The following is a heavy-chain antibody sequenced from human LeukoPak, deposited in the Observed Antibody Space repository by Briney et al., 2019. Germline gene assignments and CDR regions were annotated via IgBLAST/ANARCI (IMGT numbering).Heavy chain of an antibody. J-gene: IGHJ6*03. Sequence: KIGESLKISCKGSGSSFTSYWIGWVRQVPGKGLEWMGIIYPGDSDTRYSPSFQGQVTISADKSISTAYLQWSSLKASDTAMYYCARLPEYYYYYMDVWGKGTTVTVSS. CDR3: ARLPEYYYYYMDV. V-gene: IGHV5-51*01. CDR1: GSSFTSYW. CDR2: IYPGDSDT.